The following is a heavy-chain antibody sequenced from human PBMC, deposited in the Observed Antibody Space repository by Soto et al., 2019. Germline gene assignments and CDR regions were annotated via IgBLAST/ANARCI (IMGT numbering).Heavy chain of an antibody. D-gene: IGHD6-13*01. V-gene: IGHV3-23*01. Sequence: GGSLRLSCAASGFTFSSYAMSWVRRAPGKGLEWVSAISGSGGSTYYADSVKGRFTISRDNSKNTLYLQMNSLRAEDTAVYYCAKDQNIAAAEYYFDYWGQGTLVTVSS. J-gene: IGHJ4*02. CDR3: AKDQNIAAAEYYFDY. CDR1: GFTFSSYA. CDR2: ISGSGGST.